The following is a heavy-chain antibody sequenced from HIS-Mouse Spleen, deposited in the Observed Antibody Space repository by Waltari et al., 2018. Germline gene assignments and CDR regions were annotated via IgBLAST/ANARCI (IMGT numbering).Heavy chain of an antibody. J-gene: IGHJ3*02. Sequence: QVQLVESGGGVVQPGRSLRLSCAASGFTFSSYGMHWVRQAPGKGLEWVAVISYDGSNKYYAGSVKGRFTISRDNSKNTLYLQMNSLRAEDTAVYYCAKGGTGTTFAFDIWGQGTMVTVSS. CDR3: AKGGTGTTFAFDI. CDR1: GFTFSSYG. CDR2: ISYDGSNK. D-gene: IGHD1-1*01. V-gene: IGHV3-30*18.